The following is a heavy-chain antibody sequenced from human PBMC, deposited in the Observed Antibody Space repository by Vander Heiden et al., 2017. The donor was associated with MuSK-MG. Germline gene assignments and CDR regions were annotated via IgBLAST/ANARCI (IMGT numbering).Heavy chain of an antibody. V-gene: IGHV3-23*01. CDR3: VKYGAYHPNCDGRDGVC. CDR1: GFIFSSYA. Sequence: EVQLLESGAGFVQPGASLRLSCATSGFIFSSYAVSWVRQAPGKGLEWVSAISGRGGSLFYADYVKGRFTIARDGSKNTVYLQINSLRVEDTAIDYCVKYGAYHPNCDGRDGVCWGHRTLGSVS. D-gene: IGHD4-17*01. CDR2: ISGRGGSL. J-gene: IGHJ4*03.